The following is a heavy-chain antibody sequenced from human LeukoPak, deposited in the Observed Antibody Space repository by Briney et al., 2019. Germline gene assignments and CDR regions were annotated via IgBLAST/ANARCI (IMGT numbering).Heavy chain of an antibody. Sequence: SETLSLTCAVYGGSFSGYYWSWIRQPPGKGLEWIGEINHSGSTNYNPSLKSRVTISVDTSRNQFSLKLSSVTAADTAVYYCARASRGTFGYMDVWGKGTTVTVSS. CDR2: INHSGST. CDR1: GGSFSGYY. V-gene: IGHV4-34*01. CDR3: ARASRGTFGYMDV. D-gene: IGHD2-2*01. J-gene: IGHJ6*03.